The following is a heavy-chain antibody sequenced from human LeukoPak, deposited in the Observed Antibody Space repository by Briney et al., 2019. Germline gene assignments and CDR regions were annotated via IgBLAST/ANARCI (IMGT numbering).Heavy chain of an antibody. CDR1: GGTFSSYV. CDR3: ARDQRLEMATMKFDY. J-gene: IGHJ4*02. CDR2: IIPIFGAA. Sequence: GASVKVSCKASGGTFSSYVINWLRQAPGQGLEWMGGIIPIFGAANYTQKFQGRVTITADESTSIAYMELSSLRSDDTAVYYCARDQRLEMATMKFDYWGQGTLVTVSS. V-gene: IGHV1-69*13. D-gene: IGHD5-24*01.